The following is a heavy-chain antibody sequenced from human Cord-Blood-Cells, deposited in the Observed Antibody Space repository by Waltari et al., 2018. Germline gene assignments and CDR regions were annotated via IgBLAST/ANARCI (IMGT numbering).Heavy chain of an antibody. Sequence: QVQLQQWGAGLLKPSETLSLTCAVYGGSFSGYYWSGIRQPPGKGLEGIGEINHSGSTNYNPSLKSRVTISVDTSKNQFSLKLSSVTAADTAVYYCARTTGEGDYWGQGTLVTVSS. D-gene: IGHD7-27*01. CDR2: INHSGST. V-gene: IGHV4-34*01. J-gene: IGHJ4*02. CDR3: ARTTGEGDY. CDR1: GGSFSGYY.